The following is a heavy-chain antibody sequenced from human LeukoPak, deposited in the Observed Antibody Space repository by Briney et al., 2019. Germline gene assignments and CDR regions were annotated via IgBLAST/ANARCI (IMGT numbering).Heavy chain of an antibody. CDR2: IYPGDSDT. CDR3: ARPRSVGASHDAFDI. Sequence: GESLTISCQGSGYSFSTYWIAWVRQMPGKGLEWMGIIYPGDSDTRYSPSFQGQVTISADKSISTAYLQWSSLKASDTAMYYCARPRSVGASHDAFDIWGRGTMVTVSS. CDR1: GYSFSTYW. J-gene: IGHJ3*02. D-gene: IGHD1-26*01. V-gene: IGHV5-51*01.